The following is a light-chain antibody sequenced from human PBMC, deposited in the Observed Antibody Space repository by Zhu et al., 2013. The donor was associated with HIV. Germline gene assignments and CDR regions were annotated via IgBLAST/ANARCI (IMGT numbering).Light chain of an antibody. CDR1: HDIMNY. J-gene: IGKJ3*01. CDR2: AAS. V-gene: IGKV1-16*01. Sequence: DIQMTQSPSSLSASVGDRVTITCRASHDIMNYLAWYQQNPGKAPKLLIYAASTLQSGVPSRFSGVGSGTDFTLTISSLQPEDAATYYCQQLNSYPIFAFGPGTKVNIK. CDR3: QQLNSYPIFA.